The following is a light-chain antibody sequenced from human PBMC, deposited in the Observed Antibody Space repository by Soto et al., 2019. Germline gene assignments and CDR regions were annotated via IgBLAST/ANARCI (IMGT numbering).Light chain of an antibody. CDR2: AAS. J-gene: IGKJ2*03. CDR3: PKSYSTPYS. V-gene: IGKV1-39*01. CDR1: QSVSSY. Sequence: DIQMTQSPSSLSASVGARVTITCRASQSVSSYLNWYQHKPGKAPKLLIYAASSLQVGVPSRFSGSGSGTDFTLSIRGLQPEDFATYCCPKSYSTPYSFGQGNKLEIK.